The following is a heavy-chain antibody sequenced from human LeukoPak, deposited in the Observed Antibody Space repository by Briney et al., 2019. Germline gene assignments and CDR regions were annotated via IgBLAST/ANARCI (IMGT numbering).Heavy chain of an antibody. J-gene: IGHJ6*03. CDR1: GFTFSDYY. CDR3: AKGSESGYSYGYSYYYYMDV. D-gene: IGHD5-18*01. V-gene: IGHV3-11*01. Sequence: GGSLRLSCAASGFTFSDYYMNWIRQAPGKGLEWVSYISSSGNIIYYADSVKGRFTISRDNAKNSLYLQMNSLRAEDTAVYYCAKGSESGYSYGYSYYYYMDVWGKGTTVTVSS. CDR2: ISSSGNII.